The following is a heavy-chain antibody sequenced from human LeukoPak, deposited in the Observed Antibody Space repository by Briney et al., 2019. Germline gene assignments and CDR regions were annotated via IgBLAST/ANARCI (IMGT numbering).Heavy chain of an antibody. CDR2: LNHSGST. Sequence: SETLSLTCAVYGGSFSGYYWSWIRQPPGKGLEWIGELNHSGSTNYNPSLKSRVTISVDTSKNQFSLKLSSVTAADTAVYYCARCIVVPAAILYYYYLDVWGKGTTVTVSS. D-gene: IGHD2-2*02. CDR3: ARCIVVPAAILYYYYLDV. V-gene: IGHV4-34*01. CDR1: GGSFSGYY. J-gene: IGHJ6*03.